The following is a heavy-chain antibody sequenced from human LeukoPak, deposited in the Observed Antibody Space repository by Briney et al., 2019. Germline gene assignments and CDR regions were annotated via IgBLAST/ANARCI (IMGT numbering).Heavy chain of an antibody. CDR3: AREIAAAGTGSYYYYYMDV. V-gene: IGHV3-23*01. CDR2: ISGSGGST. Sequence: PGGSLRLSCAASGFTFSSYAMSWVRQAPGKGLEWVSGISGSGGSTYYADSVKGRFTISRDNAKNSLYLQMNSLRAEDTAVYYCAREIAAAGTGSYYYYYMDVWGKGTTVTISS. D-gene: IGHD6-13*01. J-gene: IGHJ6*03. CDR1: GFTFSSYA.